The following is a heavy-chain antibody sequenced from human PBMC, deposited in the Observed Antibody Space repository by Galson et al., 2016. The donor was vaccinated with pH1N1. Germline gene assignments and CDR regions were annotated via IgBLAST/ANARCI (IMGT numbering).Heavy chain of an antibody. Sequence: SLRLSCAASEFTFSSYWMSGVRQAPGKGLEWVANIKQDGGEKYYVDSVRGRFTISRDNAKNSLYLQMNSLRAEDTAVYYCARDLGYLGGTGFDYWGQGTPLTVSS. CDR2: IKQDGGEK. V-gene: IGHV3-7*04. CDR3: ARDLGYLGGTGFDY. D-gene: IGHD1-26*01. CDR1: EFTFSSYW. J-gene: IGHJ4*02.